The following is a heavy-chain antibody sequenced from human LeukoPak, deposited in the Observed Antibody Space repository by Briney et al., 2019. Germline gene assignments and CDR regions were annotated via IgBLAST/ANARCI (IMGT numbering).Heavy chain of an antibody. CDR3: ARDLGLRGVTNWFDP. Sequence: ASVKVSCKTSAYTFNAYLIHWVRQAPGQGLEWPGMIDPSGGSTAYAQKFQGRVTVTRDTSTSTLYMELSSLRSDDTAIYYCARDLGLRGVTNWFDPWGQGTLVTVSS. D-gene: IGHD3-10*01. J-gene: IGHJ5*02. V-gene: IGHV1-46*02. CDR1: AYTFNAYL. CDR2: IDPSGGST.